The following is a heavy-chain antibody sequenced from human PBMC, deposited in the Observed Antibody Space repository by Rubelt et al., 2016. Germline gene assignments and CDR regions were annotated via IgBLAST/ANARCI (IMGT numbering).Heavy chain of an antibody. J-gene: IGHJ6*03. CDR2: IQSGGAT. D-gene: IGHD6-6*01. CDR1: GFTFSSYA. CDR3: ASLYSSSSYYYYYMDV. V-gene: IGHV3-23*01. Sequence: EVQLLESGGGLVQPGGSLRLSCAASGFTFSSYAMSWVRQAPGKGLEWVSGIQSGGATYYADSVKGRFTISRDNSENTLYLQMNNLRAEDTAVYFCASLYSSSSYYYYYMDVWGKGTTVTVSS.